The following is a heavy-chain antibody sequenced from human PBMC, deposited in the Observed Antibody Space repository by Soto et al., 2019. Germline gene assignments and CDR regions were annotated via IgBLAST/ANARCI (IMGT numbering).Heavy chain of an antibody. Sequence: ASVKVSCKASGYTFTGYYMHWVRQAPGQGLEWMGWINPNSGGTNYAQKFQGRVTMTRDTSISTAYMELSRLRSDDTAVYYCARVPNWNYSEGWFDPWGQGTLVTVSS. J-gene: IGHJ5*02. CDR1: GYTFTGYY. D-gene: IGHD1-7*01. CDR2: INPNSGGT. V-gene: IGHV1-2*02. CDR3: ARVPNWNYSEGWFDP.